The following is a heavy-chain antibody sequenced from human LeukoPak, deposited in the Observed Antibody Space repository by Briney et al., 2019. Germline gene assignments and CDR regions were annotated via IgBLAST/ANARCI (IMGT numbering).Heavy chain of an antibody. CDR2: ISGSGDST. V-gene: IGHV3-23*01. J-gene: IGHJ4*02. Sequence: GGSLRLSCAASGFTFSSYGTSWVRQAPGKGLEWVSGISGSGDSTNYEDFVKGRFTISRDNSKNTLYLQMNSLRVEDTAVYYCARDQEAQLWLRGGYFGYWGQGTLVTVSS. CDR3: ARDQEAQLWLRGGYFGY. D-gene: IGHD5-18*01. CDR1: GFTFSSYG.